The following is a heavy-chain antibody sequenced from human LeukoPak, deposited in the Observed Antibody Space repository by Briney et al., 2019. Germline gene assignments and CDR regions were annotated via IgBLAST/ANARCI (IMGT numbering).Heavy chain of an antibody. D-gene: IGHD5-18*01. Sequence: GGSLRLSCAASGFTFSSYSMNWVRQAPGKGLEWVSSITSSSSYIYYADAVKGRFTISRDNAKNSLYLQMNRLRAEDTAVYYCARDSRIQLCLNWGEGDLVTVSS. CDR1: GFTFSSYS. CDR3: ARDSRIQLCLN. J-gene: IGHJ4*02. CDR2: ITSSSSYI. V-gene: IGHV3-21*01.